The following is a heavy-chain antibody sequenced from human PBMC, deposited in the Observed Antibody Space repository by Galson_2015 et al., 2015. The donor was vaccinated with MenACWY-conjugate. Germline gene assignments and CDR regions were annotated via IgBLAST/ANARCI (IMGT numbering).Heavy chain of an antibody. Sequence: SLRLSCAASGFTFSSYWMQWVRQAPGKGLVWVSRINRDGNSTSYAGSVKGRFTISRDNAKNTLYLQMNSLRAEDTAVYYCARTGSYSFDYWGQGTLVTVSS. J-gene: IGHJ4*02. V-gene: IGHV3-74*01. D-gene: IGHD1-26*01. CDR2: INRDGNST. CDR1: GFTFSSYW. CDR3: ARTGSYSFDY.